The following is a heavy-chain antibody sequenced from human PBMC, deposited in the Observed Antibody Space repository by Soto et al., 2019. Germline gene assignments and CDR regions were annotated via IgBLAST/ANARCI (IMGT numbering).Heavy chain of an antibody. V-gene: IGHV3-30-3*01. Sequence: GGSLRLSCAASGFTFSDYAMHWVRQAPGKGMEWVAIISFDGSNEHYADSVQGRFTISRDNSENTLYLQMNSLRADDTAVYYCARPAATVIFYSGMDVWGQGTTVTVSS. CDR1: GFTFSDYA. J-gene: IGHJ6*02. CDR2: ISFDGSNE. D-gene: IGHD4-17*01. CDR3: ARPAATVIFYSGMDV.